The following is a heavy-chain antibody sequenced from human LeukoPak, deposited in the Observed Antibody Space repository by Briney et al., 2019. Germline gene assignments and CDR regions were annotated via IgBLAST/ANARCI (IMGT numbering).Heavy chain of an antibody. CDR1: DVSITNSY. J-gene: IGHJ3*02. Sequence: SETLSLTCTASDVSITNSYWSWIRQPAGKGLEWIGRIYTTGSTNYNPSLNSRVTMSVDTSKNQFSLKLNSVTAADTAVYYCARGPRATATQAFDIWGQGTMVTVSS. CDR3: ARGPRATATQAFDI. D-gene: IGHD2-15*01. CDR2: IYTTGST. V-gene: IGHV4-4*07.